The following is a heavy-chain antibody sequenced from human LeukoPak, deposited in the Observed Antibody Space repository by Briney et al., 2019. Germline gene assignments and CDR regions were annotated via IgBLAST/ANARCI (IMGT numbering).Heavy chain of an antibody. V-gene: IGHV3-23*01. Sequence: GGSLRLSCAASGFTFSSYAMSWVRQAPGKGLEWVSAISGSGGSTYYADSVKGRFTISRDNSKNTLYLQMNSLRAEDTAVYYCAKGRLWFGELLNYFDYWGQGTLVTVSS. J-gene: IGHJ4*02. CDR2: ISGSGGST. D-gene: IGHD3-10*01. CDR1: GFTFSSYA. CDR3: AKGRLWFGELLNYFDY.